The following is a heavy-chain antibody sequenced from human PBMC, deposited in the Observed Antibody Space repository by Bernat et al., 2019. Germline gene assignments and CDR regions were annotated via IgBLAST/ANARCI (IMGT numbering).Heavy chain of an antibody. Sequence: EVQVVESGGALVQPGGSLRLSCAASGFTFSSYEMNWVRQAPGKGLEWVSYISSSGSTIYYADSVKGRFTISRDNAKNSLYLQMNSLRAEDTAVYYCALTPSSSWYPSWFDPWGQGTLVTVSS. V-gene: IGHV3-48*03. CDR1: GFTFSSYE. CDR2: ISSSGSTI. J-gene: IGHJ5*02. CDR3: ALTPSSSWYPSWFDP. D-gene: IGHD6-13*01.